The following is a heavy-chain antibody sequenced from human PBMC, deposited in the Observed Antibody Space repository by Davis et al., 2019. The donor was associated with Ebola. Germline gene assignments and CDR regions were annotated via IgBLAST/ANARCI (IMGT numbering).Heavy chain of an antibody. D-gene: IGHD6-19*01. V-gene: IGHV1-18*01. CDR1: GYTFTSYG. CDR3: ARQGGWQWLTDAFDI. CDR2: ISIYNGNT. Sequence: AASVKVSCKASGYTFTSYGISWVRQAPGQGLEWMGWISIYNGNTNYAQKFQGRVTMTTDTSTSTAYMELRSLRSDDTAVYYCARQGGWQWLTDAFDIWGQGTMVTVSS. J-gene: IGHJ3*02.